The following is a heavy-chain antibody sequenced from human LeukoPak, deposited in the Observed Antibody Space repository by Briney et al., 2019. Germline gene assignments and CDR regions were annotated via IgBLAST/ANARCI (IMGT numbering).Heavy chain of an antibody. Sequence: SGTLSLTCGVSGGSIITTNWWSWVRQPPGRGLEWIGEVHLNGATNYNPSLESRVSMSIDKSKNQLSLKLSSVTAADTATYYCTRESGAFSPFGFWGQGTLVTVSS. V-gene: IGHV4-4*02. CDR3: TRESGAFSPFGF. J-gene: IGHJ4*02. CDR2: VHLNGAT. D-gene: IGHD1-26*01. CDR1: GGSIITTNW.